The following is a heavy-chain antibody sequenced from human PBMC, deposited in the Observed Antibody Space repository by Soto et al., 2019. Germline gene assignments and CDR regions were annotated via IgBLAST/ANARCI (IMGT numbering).Heavy chain of an antibody. CDR1: GFTFRIYA. CDR3: ARGDREDIAVVIGARPGEYGVDV. CDR2: ISYDGSNK. D-gene: IGHD2-15*01. Sequence: QVQLVASGGGVVQPGSSLRLACAASGFTFRIYAMHWVRQAPGKGLECVAVISYDGSNKFYRDSVKGRFTISRDNSKNRLYLQINSVRYEDTAVYYCARGDREDIAVVIGARPGEYGVDVWGQGTTVTVSS. V-gene: IGHV3-30-3*01. J-gene: IGHJ6*02.